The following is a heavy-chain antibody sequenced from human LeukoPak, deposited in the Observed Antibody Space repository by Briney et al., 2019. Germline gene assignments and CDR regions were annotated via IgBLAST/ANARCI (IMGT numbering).Heavy chain of an antibody. CDR1: GGSISSYY. J-gene: IGHJ3*02. V-gene: IGHV4-4*07. D-gene: IGHD3-9*01. Sequence: PSETLSLTCTVSGGSISSYYWSWIRQPAGKGLEWIGRIYTSGSTNYNPSLKSRVTMSVDTSKNQISLKLSSVTAADTAVYYCARAHYDILTGGAFDIWGQGTMVTVSS. CDR2: IYTSGST. CDR3: ARAHYDILTGGAFDI.